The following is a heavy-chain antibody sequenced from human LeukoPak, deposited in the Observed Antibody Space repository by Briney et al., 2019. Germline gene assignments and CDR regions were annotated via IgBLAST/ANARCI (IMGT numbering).Heavy chain of an antibody. CDR2: IRFDGSIK. D-gene: IGHD1-26*01. V-gene: IGHV3-30*02. CDR3: AKDSGSYMDV. J-gene: IGHJ6*03. CDR1: GFTFSSYG. Sequence: GGSLRLSCAASGFTFSSYGMHWVRQAPGKGLEWVAFIRFDGSIKYYADSVKGRFTISRDNSKNTLYLQTNSLRAEDTAVYYCAKDSGSYMDVWGKGTTATVSS.